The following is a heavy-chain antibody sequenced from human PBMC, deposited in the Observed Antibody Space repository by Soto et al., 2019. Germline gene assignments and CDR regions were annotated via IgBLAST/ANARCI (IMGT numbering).Heavy chain of an antibody. D-gene: IGHD6-19*01. CDR1: GYSFINYS. CDR3: ARLSSYSSNYWYFDL. Sequence: PGESLKISCKGSGYSFINYSIGWVRQMPGKGLEWMGTIYPGDSDTRYSPSFQGQVTISADKSISTAYLQWSSLKASDTAMYYCARLSSYSSNYWYFDLWGRGTLVTVSS. CDR2: IYPGDSDT. V-gene: IGHV5-51*01. J-gene: IGHJ2*01.